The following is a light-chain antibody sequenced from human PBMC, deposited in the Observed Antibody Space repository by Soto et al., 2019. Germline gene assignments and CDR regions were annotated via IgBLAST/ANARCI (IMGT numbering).Light chain of an antibody. CDR2: GNS. Sequence: QSVLTQPPSVSGAPGQRVTISCTGSSSNIGAGYDVHWYQQLPGTAPNLLIYGNSNRPSGVPDRFSGSKSGTSASLAITGLQAEDEADYYCQSYDSSLSAVFGGGTKLTVL. CDR1: SSNIGAGYD. J-gene: IGLJ2*01. V-gene: IGLV1-40*01. CDR3: QSYDSSLSAV.